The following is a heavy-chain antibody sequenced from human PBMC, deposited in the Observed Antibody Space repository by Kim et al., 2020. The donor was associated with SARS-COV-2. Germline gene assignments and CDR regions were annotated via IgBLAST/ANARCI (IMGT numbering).Heavy chain of an antibody. J-gene: IGHJ4*02. Sequence: SETLSLTCTVSGGSISSGGYYWSWIRQHPGKGLEWIGYIYYSGSTYYNPSLKSRVTISVDTSKNQFSLKLSSVTAADTAVYYCARGYSSSWWANFDYWGQGTLVTVSS. CDR3: ARGYSSSWWANFDY. CDR1: GGSISSGGYY. D-gene: IGHD6-13*01. V-gene: IGHV4-31*03. CDR2: IYYSGST.